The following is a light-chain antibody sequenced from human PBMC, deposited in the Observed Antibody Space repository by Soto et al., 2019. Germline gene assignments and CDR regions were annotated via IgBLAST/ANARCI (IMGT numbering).Light chain of an antibody. Sequence: TLSVSPGERAALSCRASQSVSSNSLAWYQQKPGQAPRLLIYGASTRATGIPARFSGSGSGTEFTLTISSLQSEDFAVYYCQQYNNWPPVTFGQGTKV. J-gene: IGKJ1*01. V-gene: IGKV3-15*01. CDR1: QSVSSN. CDR3: QQYNNWPPVT. CDR2: GAS.